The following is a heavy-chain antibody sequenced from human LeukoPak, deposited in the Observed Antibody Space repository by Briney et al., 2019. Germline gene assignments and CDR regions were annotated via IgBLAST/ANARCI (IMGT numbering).Heavy chain of an antibody. Sequence: GESLKISCKGSGYSFTNYWIGWLRRMPGKGLDWMGIIYPGDSDTRYSPSFRGQVTISADKSISTAYLQWSSLKASDTAMYYCARSDYGGNPRFDYWGQGTLVTVSS. CDR1: GYSFTNYW. V-gene: IGHV5-51*01. D-gene: IGHD4-23*01. J-gene: IGHJ4*02. CDR3: ARSDYGGNPRFDY. CDR2: IYPGDSDT.